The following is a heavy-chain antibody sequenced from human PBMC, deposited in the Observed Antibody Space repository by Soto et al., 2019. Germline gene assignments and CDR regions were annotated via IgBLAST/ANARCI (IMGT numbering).Heavy chain of an antibody. CDR3: AKDNAVTTFLLFGFFDY. D-gene: IGHD4-17*01. Sequence: GGSLRLSCAASGFTFSSYAMSWVRQAPGKGLEWVSAISGSGGSTYYADSVKGRFTISRDNSNNTLYLQMNSLRAEDTAVYYCAKDNAVTTFLLFGFFDYWGQGTLVTVSS. CDR1: GFTFSSYA. CDR2: ISGSGGST. V-gene: IGHV3-23*01. J-gene: IGHJ4*02.